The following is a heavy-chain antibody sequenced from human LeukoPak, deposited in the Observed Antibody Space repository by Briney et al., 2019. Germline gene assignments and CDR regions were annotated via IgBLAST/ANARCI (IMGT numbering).Heavy chain of an antibody. D-gene: IGHD6-6*01. CDR1: ESTFSNYA. J-gene: IGHJ4*02. V-gene: IGHV3-23*01. Sequence: GRSLRLSCAASESTFSNYAMNWVRQAPGKRPEWVSGISYGGGSIYYADSVKGRFTISRDNSKNTLYLQMNSLRAEDTAVYYCASSPLAARPKLDYWGQGTLVTVSS. CDR2: ISYGGGSI. CDR3: ASSPLAARPKLDY.